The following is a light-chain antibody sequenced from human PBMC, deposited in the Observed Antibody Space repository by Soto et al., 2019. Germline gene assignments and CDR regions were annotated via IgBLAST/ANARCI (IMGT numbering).Light chain of an antibody. CDR1: NIGSKS. CDR2: YDR. CDR3: QVWDSSSDHRV. J-gene: IGLJ3*02. Sequence: SYELTQPPSVSVAPGKTATITCGGNNIGSKSVDWDQQKPGQAPVLVIFYDRVRPSGIPERFSGSNSGNTATLTISRVDAGDEADYYCQVWDSSSDHRVFGGGTKLTVL. V-gene: IGLV3-21*04.